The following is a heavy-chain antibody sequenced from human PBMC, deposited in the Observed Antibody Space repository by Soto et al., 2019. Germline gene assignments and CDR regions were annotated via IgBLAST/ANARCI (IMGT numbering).Heavy chain of an antibody. CDR1: GYTFTSYG. J-gene: IGHJ6*02. Sequence: ASVKVSCKASGYTFTSYGISWVRQAPGQGLEWMGWISAYNGNTNYAQKLQGRVTMTTDTSTSTAYMELRSLRSDDTAVYYCARDSSRSLTMIVVVAGVYYGMDVWGQGTKVTGS. V-gene: IGHV1-18*01. CDR3: ARDSSRSLTMIVVVAGVYYGMDV. CDR2: ISAYNGNT. D-gene: IGHD3-22*01.